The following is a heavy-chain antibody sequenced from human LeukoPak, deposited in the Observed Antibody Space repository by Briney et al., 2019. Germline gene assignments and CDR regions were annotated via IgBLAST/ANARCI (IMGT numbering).Heavy chain of an antibody. D-gene: IGHD2-15*01. CDR1: GGSFSGYY. CDR3: ARAGYCSGGSCYSRRGPFYY. J-gene: IGHJ4*02. Sequence: SETLSLTCAVYGGSFSGYYWSWIRQPPGKGLEWIGEINHSGSTNYNPSLKSRVTISVDTSKNQFSLKLSSVTAADTAVYYCARAGYCSGGSCYSRRGPFYYWGQETLVTVSS. V-gene: IGHV4-34*01. CDR2: INHSGST.